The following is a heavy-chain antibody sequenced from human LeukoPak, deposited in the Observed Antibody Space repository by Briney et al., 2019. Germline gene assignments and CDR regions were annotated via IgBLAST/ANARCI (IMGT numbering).Heavy chain of an antibody. CDR1: GYNFIDYG. Sequence: ASVKVSCKASGYNFIDYGISWVRQAPGQGLEWMGAVTPSDGGTNYAQKFQGRITMTRDTSTSTVYMDLRSLRSDDTAVYYCARGHFVATFDYWGQGTLVTVSS. D-gene: IGHD5-12*01. J-gene: IGHJ4*02. V-gene: IGHV1-18*01. CDR2: VTPSDGGT. CDR3: ARGHFVATFDY.